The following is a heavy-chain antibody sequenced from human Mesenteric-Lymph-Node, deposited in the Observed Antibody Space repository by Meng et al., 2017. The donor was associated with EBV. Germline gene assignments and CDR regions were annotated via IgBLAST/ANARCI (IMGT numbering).Heavy chain of an antibody. CDR1: GGSFSGYY. Sequence: VQLQQLGEGLLKPSETLSLTCAVYGGSFSGYYWSWIRQSPGKGLEWIGEINHSGSTNYNPSLKSRVSISLDTSDNQFSLKLHSVTAADTAVYYCARDYFGLGTYYNYDWIDSWGQGTLVTVSS. CDR2: INHSGST. D-gene: IGHD3-10*01. V-gene: IGHV4-34*01. J-gene: IGHJ5*01. CDR3: ARDYFGLGTYYNYDWIDS.